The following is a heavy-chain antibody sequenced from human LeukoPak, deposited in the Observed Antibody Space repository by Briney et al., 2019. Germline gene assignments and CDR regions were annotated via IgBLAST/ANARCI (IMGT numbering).Heavy chain of an antibody. V-gene: IGHV4-30-4*01. Sequence: PSETLSLTCTVSGGSISSGDYYWSWIRQPPGKGLEWIGYIYYSGSTYYNPSLKGRVTISVDTSKDQFSLKLSSVTAADTAVYYCARDIGTVDNYWGQGTLVTVSS. CDR1: GGSISSGDYY. D-gene: IGHD2-15*01. CDR3: ARDIGTVDNY. CDR2: IYYSGST. J-gene: IGHJ4*02.